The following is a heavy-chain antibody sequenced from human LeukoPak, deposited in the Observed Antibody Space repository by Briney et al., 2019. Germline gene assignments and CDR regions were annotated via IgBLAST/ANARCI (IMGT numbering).Heavy chain of an antibody. D-gene: IGHD3-10*01. J-gene: IGHJ2*01. CDR1: GFTFDNFA. Sequence: GGSLRLSCAASGFTFDNFAMHWVRQAPGKGLEWVSGITWNSRVKTYTPSVKGRFTISRDNAKNTVYLQMNSLRAEDTAVYYCARVGTGSWYFDLWGRGTLVTFSS. V-gene: IGHV3-9*01. CDR2: ITWNSRVK. CDR3: ARVGTGSWYFDL.